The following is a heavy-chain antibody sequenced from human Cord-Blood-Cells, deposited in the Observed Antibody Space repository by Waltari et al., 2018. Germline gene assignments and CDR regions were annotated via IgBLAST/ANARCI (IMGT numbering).Heavy chain of an antibody. Sequence: SGYYWSWIRQPPGKGLEWIGEINHSGSTNYNPSLKSRVTISVDTSKNQFSLKPSSVTAADTAVYYCARGNDSNYRGDYFDYWGQGTLVTVSS. CDR1: SGYY. V-gene: IGHV4-34*01. CDR3: ARGNDSNYRGDYFDY. CDR2: INHSGST. D-gene: IGHD4-4*01. J-gene: IGHJ4*02.